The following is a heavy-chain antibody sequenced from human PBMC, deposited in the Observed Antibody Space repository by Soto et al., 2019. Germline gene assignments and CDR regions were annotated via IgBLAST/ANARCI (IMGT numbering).Heavy chain of an antibody. CDR2: IMPIFGTA. Sequence: QVQLVQSGAEVKKPGSSVKVSCKASGGTFSSYAISWVRQAPGQGLEWMGGIMPIFGTANYAQKFKGRVTTTADESTSSACMELSSLRSEETAVYYGATQGLTNYDYYGMDVWGRGTTVSVSS. CDR3: ATQGLTNYDYYGMDV. CDR1: GGTFSSYA. J-gene: IGHJ6*02. D-gene: IGHD3-22*01. V-gene: IGHV1-69*12.